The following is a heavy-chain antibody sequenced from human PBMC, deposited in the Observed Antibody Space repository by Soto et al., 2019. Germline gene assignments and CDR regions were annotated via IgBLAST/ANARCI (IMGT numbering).Heavy chain of an antibody. J-gene: IGHJ6*02. CDR2: IYYSGNT. Sequence: SETLSLTCTVSGGSISTYYWNWIRQPPGKGLEWIGYIYYSGNTNYNPSLKSRVTISVDTSKNQFSLKLRSVTAADTAVYYCASDRSSGWDQGYGMDVWGQGTTVTVSS. D-gene: IGHD6-19*01. CDR1: GGSISTYY. CDR3: ASDRSSGWDQGYGMDV. V-gene: IGHV4-59*01.